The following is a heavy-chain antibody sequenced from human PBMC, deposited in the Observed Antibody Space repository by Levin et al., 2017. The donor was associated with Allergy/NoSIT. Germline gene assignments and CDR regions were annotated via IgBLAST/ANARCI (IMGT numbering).Heavy chain of an antibody. J-gene: IGHJ4*02. CDR1: GFTFSSYH. CDR3: VRDMTTGDFDF. D-gene: IGHD4-11*01. Sequence: GESLKISCAASGFTFSSYHMNWVRQAPGKGLEWVSFISSASGTIYYADSVKGRFTISRDNAENSLYLQMSSLRDEDTAVYYCVRDMTTGDFDFWGQGTLVTVSS. V-gene: IGHV3-48*02. CDR2: ISSASGTI.